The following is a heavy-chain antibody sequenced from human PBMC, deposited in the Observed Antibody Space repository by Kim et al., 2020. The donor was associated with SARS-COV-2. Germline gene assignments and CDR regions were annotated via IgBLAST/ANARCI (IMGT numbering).Heavy chain of an antibody. Sequence: GGSLRLSCAASGFTFSSYGMHWVRQAPGKGLEWVAVISYDGSNKYYADSVKGRFTISRDNSKNTLYLQMNSLRAEDTAVYYCARDRLLWFGELLYIPGTYYGMDVWGQGTTVTVSS. V-gene: IGHV3-33*05. CDR3: ARDRLLWFGELLYIPGTYYGMDV. D-gene: IGHD3-10*01. J-gene: IGHJ6*02. CDR1: GFTFSSYG. CDR2: ISYDGSNK.